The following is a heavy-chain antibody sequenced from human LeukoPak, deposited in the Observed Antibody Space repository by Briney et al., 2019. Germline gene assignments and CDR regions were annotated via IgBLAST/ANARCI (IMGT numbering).Heavy chain of an antibody. Sequence: GGSLRLSCAASGFSLSSYAMSWVRQAPGEGLEWVSAISSTDAGTYHADSVRGRFTISRDSSKNTLYLQMNSLRAEDAAVYYCAKAPVTSCRGAYCYPFDYWGQGTLVTVSS. CDR1: GFSLSSYA. CDR2: ISSTDAGT. V-gene: IGHV3-23*01. CDR3: AKAPVTSCRGAYCYPFDY. D-gene: IGHD2-21*01. J-gene: IGHJ4*02.